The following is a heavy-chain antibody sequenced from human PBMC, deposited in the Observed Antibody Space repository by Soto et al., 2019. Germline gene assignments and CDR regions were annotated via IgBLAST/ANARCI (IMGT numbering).Heavy chain of an antibody. CDR3: GRDHSNDDKVWWLDP. CDR1: GYTFTSHY. J-gene: IGHJ5*02. V-gene: IGHV1-46*03. Sequence: QVQLVQSGAEVKTPGASVKVSCKASGYTFTSHYMHWVRQAPGQGLEWMGVINPGGDNTKYAQKFQGRVTLTRDTSTATFYMELSSLRSDDTAIYFCGRDHSNDDKVWWLDPWGQGTLVTVSS. CDR2: INPGGDNT. D-gene: IGHD3-16*01.